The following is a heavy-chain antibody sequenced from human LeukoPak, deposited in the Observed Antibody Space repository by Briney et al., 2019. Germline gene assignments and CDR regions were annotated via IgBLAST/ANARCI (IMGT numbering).Heavy chain of an antibody. D-gene: IGHD3-22*01. Sequence: GGSLRLSCAASGFAFSSYVMYWVRQAPGKGLEYVSSISSNGGSTYYANSVKGRFTISRDNSKNTLYLQMGSLRAEDMAVYYCARGGQSKYDSSGYLNYFDYWGQGTLVTVSS. J-gene: IGHJ4*02. CDR1: GFAFSSYV. CDR3: ARGGQSKYDSSGYLNYFDY. V-gene: IGHV3-64*01. CDR2: ISSNGGST.